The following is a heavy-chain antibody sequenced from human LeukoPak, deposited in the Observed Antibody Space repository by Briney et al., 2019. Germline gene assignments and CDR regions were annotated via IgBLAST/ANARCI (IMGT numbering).Heavy chain of an antibody. V-gene: IGHV1-2*02. J-gene: IGHJ5*02. Sequence: ASVKVSCKASGYTFTDYYVHWVRQAPGQGLEWMGWINPNSGGTNCAQEFQGRVTMTGDTSISTAYMELSRLRSDDTAVYYCARDRGYDFWSGYLHENWFDPWGQGTLVTVSS. D-gene: IGHD3-3*01. CDR3: ARDRGYDFWSGYLHENWFDP. CDR1: GYTFTDYY. CDR2: INPNSGGT.